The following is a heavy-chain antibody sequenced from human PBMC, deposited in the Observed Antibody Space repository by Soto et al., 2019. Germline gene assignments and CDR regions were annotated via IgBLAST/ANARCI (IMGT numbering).Heavy chain of an antibody. V-gene: IGHV3-30*18. D-gene: IGHD2-21*02. Sequence: GGSLRLSCAASGFTFSSYGMHWVRQTPGKGLEWVALMSYDGGNKYYADSVKGRFTISRDNSKNTLYLQMSSLRAEDTAVYYCAKEGLVYCGGDCLNWFDPWGQGTLVTV. J-gene: IGHJ5*02. CDR3: AKEGLVYCGGDCLNWFDP. CDR1: GFTFSSYG. CDR2: MSYDGGNK.